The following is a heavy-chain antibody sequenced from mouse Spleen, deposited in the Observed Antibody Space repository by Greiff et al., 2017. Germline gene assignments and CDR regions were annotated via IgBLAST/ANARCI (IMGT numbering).Heavy chain of an antibody. CDR3: ARRTMIWYFDV. V-gene: IGHV14-3*02. Sequence: EVKLMESGAELVKPGASVKLSCTASGFNIKDTYMHWVKQRPEQGLEWIGRIDPANGNTKYDPKFQGKATITADTSSNTAYLQLSSLTSEDTAVYYCARRTMIWYFDVWGAGTTVTVSS. J-gene: IGHJ1*01. CDR2: IDPANGNT. D-gene: IGHD2-4*01. CDR1: GFNIKDTY.